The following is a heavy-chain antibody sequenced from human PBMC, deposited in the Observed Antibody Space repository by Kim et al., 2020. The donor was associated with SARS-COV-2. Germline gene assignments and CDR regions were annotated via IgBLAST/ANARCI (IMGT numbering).Heavy chain of an antibody. V-gene: IGHV3-21*01. D-gene: IGHD6-13*01. CDR2: ITSGSGYI. J-gene: IGHJ5*02. CDR1: GFTFNTFS. Sequence: GGSLRLSCEASGFTFNTFSMNWVRQAPGKGLEWVSSITSGSGYIYYADSVKGRFTISRNNAKSSLYLQMNSLRAEDTAVYYCARAGDSSSWYAWFDPCG. CDR3: ARAGDSSSWYAWFDP.